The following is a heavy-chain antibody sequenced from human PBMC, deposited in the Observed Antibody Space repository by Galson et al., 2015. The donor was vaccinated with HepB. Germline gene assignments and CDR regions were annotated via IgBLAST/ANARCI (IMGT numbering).Heavy chain of an antibody. CDR3: ARHKYTTSSGDY. D-gene: IGHD6-6*01. Sequence: QSGAEVKKPGESLKISCKGSGYSFTNYWIGWVRQMPGKGLEWMGITYPGDSDTRYSPSFQGQVTISADKSINTAYLQWSSLKASDTAIYYCARHKYTTSSGDYWGQGTLVTVSS. J-gene: IGHJ4*02. V-gene: IGHV5-51*01. CDR2: TYPGDSDT. CDR1: GYSFTNYW.